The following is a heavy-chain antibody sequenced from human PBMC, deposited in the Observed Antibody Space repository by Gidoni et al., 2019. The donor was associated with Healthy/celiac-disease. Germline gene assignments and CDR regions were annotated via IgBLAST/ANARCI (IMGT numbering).Heavy chain of an antibody. CDR2: ST. J-gene: IGHJ3*02. D-gene: IGHD4-17*01. V-gene: IGHV4-30-2*05. Sequence: STYYNPSLKSRVTISVGTSKNQFSLKLSSVTAADTAVYYCARPPYGGNPGQRHYPPHDAFDIWGQGTMVTVSS. CDR3: ARPPYGGNPGQRHYPPHDAFDI.